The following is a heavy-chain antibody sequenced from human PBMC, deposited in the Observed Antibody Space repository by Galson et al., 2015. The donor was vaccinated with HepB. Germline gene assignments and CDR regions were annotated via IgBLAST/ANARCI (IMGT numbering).Heavy chain of an antibody. D-gene: IGHD4-17*01. CDR2: IRYDGSNR. CDR3: AKDDIGDYAYYFDH. Sequence: SLRLSCATSGFTFTSYGMHWVRQAPGKGLEWVAFIRYDGSNRYYADSVKGRFTISRDISKSTLYLQMQSLRAEDTAVYYCAKDDIGDYAYYFDHWGQGILVTVSS. CDR1: GFTFTSYG. V-gene: IGHV3-30*02. J-gene: IGHJ4*02.